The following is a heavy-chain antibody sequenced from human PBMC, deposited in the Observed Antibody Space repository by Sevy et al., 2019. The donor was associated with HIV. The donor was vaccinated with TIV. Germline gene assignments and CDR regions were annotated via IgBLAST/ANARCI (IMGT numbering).Heavy chain of an antibody. CDR2: FSGGSVTI. CDR1: GSTFSSYS. V-gene: IGHV3-48*01. J-gene: IGHJ5*02. D-gene: IGHD5-18*01. Sequence: GGSLRLSCAASGSTFSSYSMIWVRKDPGKGLEWISYFSGGSVTIYYEDSVKGRFTISRDNAKKSVYLEMNSLRVEDTAVYYCARDWWDSYGYHWLDPWGQGTLVTVSS. CDR3: ARDWWDSYGYHWLDP.